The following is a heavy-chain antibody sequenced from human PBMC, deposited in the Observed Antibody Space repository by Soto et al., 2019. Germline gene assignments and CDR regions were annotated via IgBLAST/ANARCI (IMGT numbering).Heavy chain of an antibody. CDR2: INHSGSS. V-gene: IGHV4-34*01. CDR1: CGSFSGFY. CDR3: ARMAGPWYFDL. Sequence: PSETLSLTCAVHCGSFSGFYWTWIRQPPGKGLEWIGEINHSGSSNYNPPLKSRVTMSLDTSRNQFSLSLNSVTAADTAVYYCARMAGPWYFDLWGRGTLVTVSS. J-gene: IGHJ2*01.